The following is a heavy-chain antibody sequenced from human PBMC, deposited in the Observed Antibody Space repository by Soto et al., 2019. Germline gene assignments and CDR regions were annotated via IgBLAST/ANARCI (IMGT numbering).Heavy chain of an antibody. D-gene: IGHD5-12*01. CDR1: GGSISIGDYY. V-gene: IGHV4-30-4*02. CDR3: ASRDGYNYLIDY. Sequence: SDTLSLTCTVSGGSISIGDYYWSWIRQPPGKGLEWIGYIYYSGSTYYNPSLKSRVTISVDTSKNQFSLKLSSVTAADTAVYYCASRDGYNYLIDYWGQGTLVTVSS. J-gene: IGHJ4*02. CDR2: IYYSGST.